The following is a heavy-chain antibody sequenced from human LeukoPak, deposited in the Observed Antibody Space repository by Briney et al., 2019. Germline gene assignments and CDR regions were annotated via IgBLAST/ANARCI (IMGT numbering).Heavy chain of an antibody. Sequence: GGSLRLSCAASGFTFNSYSMYWVRQAPGKGLEWVSSISSSSSHMFYADSVKGRFSISRDNANNALYLQMNNLRAEDTAVYYCVRDSGSSYGYYFLHWGQGTLVTVSS. CDR1: GFTFNSYS. D-gene: IGHD1-26*01. CDR3: VRDSGSSYGYYFLH. V-gene: IGHV3-21*01. CDR2: ISSSSSHM. J-gene: IGHJ1*01.